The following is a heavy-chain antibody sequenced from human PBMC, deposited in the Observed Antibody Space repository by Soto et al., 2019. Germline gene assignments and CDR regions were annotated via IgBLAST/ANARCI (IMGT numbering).Heavy chain of an antibody. D-gene: IGHD3-3*01. CDR3: AIALGSIFGVVIMKNYYYYMDV. CDR1: GYTFTSYG. J-gene: IGHJ6*03. CDR2: ISAYNGNT. V-gene: IGHV1-18*01. Sequence: GASVKVSCKASGYTFTSYGISWVRQAPGQGLEWMGWISAYNGNTNYAQKLQGRVTMTTDTSTSTAYMELRSLRSDDTAVYYCAIALGSIFGVVIMKNYYYYMDVWGKGTTVTVSS.